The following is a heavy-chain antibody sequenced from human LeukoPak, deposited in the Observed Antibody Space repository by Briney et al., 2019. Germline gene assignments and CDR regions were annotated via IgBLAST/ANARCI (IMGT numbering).Heavy chain of an antibody. Sequence: GGSLRLSCAASGFTFSSSAMSWVRQAPGKGLEWVSAISNNGGYTYYADSVQGRFTISRDNSKSTLCLQMNSLRAEDTAVYYCAKVNYYDSSGAFDIWGQGTMVTVSS. CDR3: AKVNYYDSSGAFDI. CDR2: ISNNGGYT. V-gene: IGHV3-23*01. CDR1: GFTFSSSA. J-gene: IGHJ3*02. D-gene: IGHD3-22*01.